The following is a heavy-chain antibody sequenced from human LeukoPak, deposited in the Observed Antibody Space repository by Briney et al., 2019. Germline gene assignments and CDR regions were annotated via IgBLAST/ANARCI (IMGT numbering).Heavy chain of an antibody. CDR1: GYTFTSYG. J-gene: IGHJ4*01. Sequence: ASVKVSCMASGYTFTSYGISWVRQAPGQGLEWMGWISAYNGNTNYAQKLQGRVTMTTDTSTSTAYIELRSLRSDDTAVYYCARVLPRGGAYCGGDCYSEWGQGTLVTVSS. V-gene: IGHV1-18*04. D-gene: IGHD2-21*02. CDR2: ISAYNGNT. CDR3: ARVLPRGGAYCGGDCYSE.